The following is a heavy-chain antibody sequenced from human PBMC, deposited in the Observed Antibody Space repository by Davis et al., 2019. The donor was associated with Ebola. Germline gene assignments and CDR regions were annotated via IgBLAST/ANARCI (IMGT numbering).Heavy chain of an antibody. CDR1: GFTFSSYA. CDR2: ISYDGSNK. Sequence: PGGSLRLSCAASGFTFSSYAMHWVRQAPGKGLEWVAVISYDGSNKYYADSVKGRFTISRDNSKNTQYLEMNSLRAEDTAVYYCARSVDTPVVPYFDYWGQGALVTVSS. J-gene: IGHJ4*02. CDR3: ARSVDTPVVPYFDY. D-gene: IGHD5-18*01. V-gene: IGHV3-30*04.